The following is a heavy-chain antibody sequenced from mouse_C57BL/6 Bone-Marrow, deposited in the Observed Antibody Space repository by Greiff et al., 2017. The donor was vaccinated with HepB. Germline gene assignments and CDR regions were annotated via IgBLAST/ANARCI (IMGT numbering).Heavy chain of an antibody. Sequence: EVKLVESGGGLVQSGRSLRLSCATSGFTFSDFYMEWVRQAPGKGLEWIAASRNKANDYKTEYSASVKGRFIASRDTSQSILYLQMHALRAEDTAIYYCARDAHDGYYPAWFAYWGQGTLVTVSA. CDR1: GFTFSDFY. J-gene: IGHJ3*01. D-gene: IGHD2-3*01. V-gene: IGHV7-1*01. CDR2: SRNKANDYKT. CDR3: ARDAHDGYYPAWFAY.